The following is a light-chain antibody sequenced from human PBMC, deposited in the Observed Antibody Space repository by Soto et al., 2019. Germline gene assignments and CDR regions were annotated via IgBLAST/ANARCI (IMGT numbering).Light chain of an antibody. CDR2: GNS. J-gene: IGLJ1*01. CDR1: SSNIGAGYD. V-gene: IGLV1-40*01. CDR3: ESYDSSMSGRYV. Sequence: QSVLAQPPSVSGAPGQRVTISCTGSSSNIGAGYDVHWYQKLPGTAPKLLIYGNSNRPSGVPDRFSGSKSGTSASLAITGLQAEDEADYYYESYDSSMSGRYVFGTGTKVTVL.